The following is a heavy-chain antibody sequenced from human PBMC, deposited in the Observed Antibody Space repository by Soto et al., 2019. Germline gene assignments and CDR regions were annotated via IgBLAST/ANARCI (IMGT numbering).Heavy chain of an antibody. CDR2: IYSGGST. V-gene: IGHV3-66*01. CDR3: ARDLNLVLQSPEYLAFDI. J-gene: IGHJ3*02. Sequence: GGSLILSCAASGFTVSSNYMSWVRQAPGKGLEWVSVIYSGGSTYYADSVKGRFTISRDNSKNTLYLQMNSLRAEDTAVYYCARDLNLVLQSPEYLAFDIWGQGTMVTVSS. CDR1: GFTVSSNY. D-gene: IGHD4-4*01.